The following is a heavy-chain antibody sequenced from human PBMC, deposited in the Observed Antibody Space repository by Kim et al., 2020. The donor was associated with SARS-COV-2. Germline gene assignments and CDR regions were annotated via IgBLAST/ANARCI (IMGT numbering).Heavy chain of an antibody. Sequence: SETLSLTCTVSGGSISSYYWSWIRQPPGKGLEWIGYIYYSGSTNYNPSLKSRVTISVDTSKNQFSLKLSSVTAADTAVYYCARGTAMGYWGQGTLVTVSS. J-gene: IGHJ4*02. D-gene: IGHD5-18*01. V-gene: IGHV4-59*13. CDR2: IYYSGST. CDR1: GGSISSYY. CDR3: ARGTAMGY.